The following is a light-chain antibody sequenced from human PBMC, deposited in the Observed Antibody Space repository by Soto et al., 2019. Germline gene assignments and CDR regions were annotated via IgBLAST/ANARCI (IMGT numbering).Light chain of an antibody. V-gene: IGKV3-11*01. Sequence: EIVLTQSPATLSLSPGERATLSCRASQSVSSYLAWYQQKPGQAPRLLIYDASNRATDIPARFSGSGSGTDFTLTISSLQAEDVAVYYCQQYYSTPLTFGGGTKVDIK. CDR3: QQYYSTPLT. CDR2: DAS. CDR1: QSVSSY. J-gene: IGKJ4*01.